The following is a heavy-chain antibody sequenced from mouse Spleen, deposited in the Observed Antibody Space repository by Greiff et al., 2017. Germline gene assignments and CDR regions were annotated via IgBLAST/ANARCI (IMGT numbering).Heavy chain of an antibody. CDR3: ARRGSYYNERDAMDY. Sequence: EVKVVESGGGLVKPGGSLKLSCAASGFTFSSYTMSWVRQTPAKRLEWVATISSGGGNTYYPDSVKGRFTISRDNARNTLYLQMSSLRSEDTAMYYCARRGSYYNERDAMDYWGQGTTLTVSS. D-gene: IGHD2-12*01. J-gene: IGHJ2*01. CDR2: ISSGGGNT. V-gene: IGHV5-9*04. CDR1: GFTFSSYT.